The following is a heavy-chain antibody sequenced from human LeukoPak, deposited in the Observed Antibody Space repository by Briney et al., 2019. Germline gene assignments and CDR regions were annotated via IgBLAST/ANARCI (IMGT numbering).Heavy chain of an antibody. Sequence: ASVKVSCKTSGDSFTTYYFHWVQQAPGQGLEWVATINPKDGSTDFAENFRGRVTLTRDTSTTTLYMDLHSLESADTAVYYCARDRGCTTSSCYRTGLRWFDPWGQGTLVIVSS. D-gene: IGHD2-2*01. J-gene: IGHJ5*02. CDR2: INPKDGST. CDR1: GDSFTTYY. V-gene: IGHV1-46*01. CDR3: ARDRGCTTSSCYRTGLRWFDP.